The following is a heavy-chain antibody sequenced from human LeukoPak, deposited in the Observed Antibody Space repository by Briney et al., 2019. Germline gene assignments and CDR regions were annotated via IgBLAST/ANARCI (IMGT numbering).Heavy chain of an antibody. CDR2: INHSGST. CDR1: GGSFSGYY. V-gene: IGHV4-34*01. Sequence: PSETLSLTCAVYGGSFSGYYWSWIRQLPGKGLEWIGEINHSGSTNYNPSLKGRVTISVDTSKNQFSLKLSSVTAADTAVYYCARGTTKGYDYVWGSYRYSFDYWGQGTLVTVSS. CDR3: ARGTTKGYDYVWGSYRYSFDY. D-gene: IGHD3-16*02. J-gene: IGHJ4*02.